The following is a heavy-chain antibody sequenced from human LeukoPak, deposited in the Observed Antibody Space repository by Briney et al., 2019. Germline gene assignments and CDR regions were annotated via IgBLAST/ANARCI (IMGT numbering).Heavy chain of an antibody. CDR2: IIPIFGTA. Sequence: GTSVKVSCKASGGTFSSYAISWVRQAPGQGLEWMGRIIPIFGTANYAQKFQGRVTITTDESTSTAYMELSSLRSEDTAVYYWARDHPFSHEAAAPFIGGQETLVTVSS. V-gene: IGHV1-69*05. D-gene: IGHD6-25*01. CDR1: GGTFSSYA. J-gene: IGHJ4*02. CDR3: ARDHPFSHEAAAPFI.